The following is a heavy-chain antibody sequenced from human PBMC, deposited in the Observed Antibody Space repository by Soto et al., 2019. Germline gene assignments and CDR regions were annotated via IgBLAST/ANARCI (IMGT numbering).Heavy chain of an antibody. CDR3: ARVGATMDPVS. CDR2: IRGFSPYT. J-gene: IGHJ5*02. V-gene: IGHV3-21*01. CDR1: GFTFRTYT. D-gene: IGHD5-12*01. Sequence: GGSLRLSCISSGFTFRTYTMNWVRQAPGKGLEWVSGIRGFSPYTFYAESVKDRFTISRDNAKNSLYLQMNSLRAEDTAVYYCARVGATMDPVSWGQGTLVTVSS.